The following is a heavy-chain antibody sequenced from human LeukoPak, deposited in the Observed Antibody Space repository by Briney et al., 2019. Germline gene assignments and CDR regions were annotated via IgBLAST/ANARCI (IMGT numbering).Heavy chain of an antibody. CDR1: GFTFSSYW. CDR3: ASGYYYDSSGLPDYFDC. J-gene: IGHJ4*02. CDR2: IKQDGSEK. D-gene: IGHD3-22*01. V-gene: IGHV3-7*01. Sequence: PGGSLRLSCAASGFTFSSYWMSWVRQAAGKGLEWVANIKQDGSEKYYVDSVKGRFTISRDNAKNSLYLQMNSLRAEDTAVYYCASGYYYDSSGLPDYFDCWGQGTLVTVSS.